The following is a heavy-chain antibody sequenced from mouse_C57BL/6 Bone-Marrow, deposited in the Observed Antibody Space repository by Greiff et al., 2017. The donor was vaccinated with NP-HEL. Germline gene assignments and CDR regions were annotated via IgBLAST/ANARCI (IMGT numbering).Heavy chain of an antibody. J-gene: IGHJ2*01. CDR1: GYSFTGYY. D-gene: IGHD1-1*01. CDR3: ARWVYYGSLYYFDY. V-gene: IGHV1-42*01. CDR2: INPSTGGT. Sequence: EVQLQQSGPELVKPGASVKISCKASGYSFTGYYMNWVKQSPEKSLEWIGEINPSTGGTTYNQKFKAKATLTVDKSSSTAYMQLKSLTSEDSAVYYCARWVYYGSLYYFDYWGQGTTLTVSS.